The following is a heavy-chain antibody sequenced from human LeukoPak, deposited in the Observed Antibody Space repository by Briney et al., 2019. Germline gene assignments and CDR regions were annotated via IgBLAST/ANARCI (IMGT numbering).Heavy chain of an antibody. CDR2: INPSSGGT. V-gene: IGHV1-2*02. Sequence: ASVKVSCKTSGYTFSDYYLHWVRQAPGQGLEWMGWINPSSGGTKNAQKFQGRVTMTRDTSISTGYMELSRLRSDDTAVYYCARPIRGSYVEDVFDIWGQGIMVTVSA. CDR1: GYTFSDYY. J-gene: IGHJ3*02. D-gene: IGHD1-26*01. CDR3: ARPIRGSYVEDVFDI.